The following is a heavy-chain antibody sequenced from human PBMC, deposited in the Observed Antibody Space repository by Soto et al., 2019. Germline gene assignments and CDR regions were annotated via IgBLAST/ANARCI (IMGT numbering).Heavy chain of an antibody. CDR2: ILVGGST. CDR3: AKATAAGGGAFEI. CDR1: GFICSSYD. Sequence: GGSLRLSCAVSGFICSSYDMSWVRQAPGKGLAWVSTILVGGSTHYEDSVQGRFTISRDTSKNTVYLHMNSLTAGDTAVYYCAKATAAGGGAFEIYGKGTMVTVSS. V-gene: IGHV3-23*01. J-gene: IGHJ3*02. D-gene: IGHD2-8*02.